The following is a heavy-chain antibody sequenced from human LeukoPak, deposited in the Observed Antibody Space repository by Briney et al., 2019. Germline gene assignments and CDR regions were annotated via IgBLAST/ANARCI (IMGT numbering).Heavy chain of an antibody. J-gene: IGHJ4*02. CDR2: IQNDGNDK. CDR3: AKDPDCTSGVCYTFFDY. V-gene: IGHV3-30*02. D-gene: IGHD2-8*01. Sequence: GGSLRLSCAVSGFTFSTYGMHWVRQAPGKGLEWVAFIQNDGNDKYYADSVKGRFTISKDNSKNTLYLQMNSLRAEDTAVYYCAKDPDCTSGVCYTFFDYWGQGTLVTVSS. CDR1: GFTFSTYG.